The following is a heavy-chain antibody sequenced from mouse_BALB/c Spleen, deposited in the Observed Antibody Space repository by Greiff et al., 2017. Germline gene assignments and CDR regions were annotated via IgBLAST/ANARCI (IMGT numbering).Heavy chain of an antibody. D-gene: IGHD2-3*01. Sequence: VKDRFTISRDDSQSMLYLQMNNLKTEDTAMYYCVRGYDGYLYYAMDYWGQGTSVTVSS. V-gene: IGHV10S3*01. J-gene: IGHJ4*01. CDR3: VRGYDGYLYYAMDY.